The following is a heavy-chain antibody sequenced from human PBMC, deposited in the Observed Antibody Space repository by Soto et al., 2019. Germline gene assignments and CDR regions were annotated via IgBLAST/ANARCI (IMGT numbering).Heavy chain of an antibody. Sequence: PSETLSLTCTVSGGSVSSSSYYWSWIRQPPGKGLEWIGYIYYSGSTNYNPSLKSRVTISVDTSKNQFSLKLSSVTAADTAVYYCAGDSGGSPYYFDYWGQGTLVTVSS. J-gene: IGHJ4*02. CDR2: IYYSGST. CDR3: AGDSGGSPYYFDY. CDR1: GGSVSSSSYY. D-gene: IGHD2-15*01. V-gene: IGHV4-61*01.